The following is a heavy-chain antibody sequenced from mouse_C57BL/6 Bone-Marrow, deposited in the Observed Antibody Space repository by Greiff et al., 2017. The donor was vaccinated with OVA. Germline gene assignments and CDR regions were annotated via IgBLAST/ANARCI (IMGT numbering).Heavy chain of an antibody. V-gene: IGHV14-4*01. D-gene: IGHD1-1*01. CDR1: GFNIKDDY. J-gene: IGHJ1*03. Sequence: EVQLQQSGAALVRPGASVKLSCTASGFNIKDDYMHWVKQRPEQGLEWIGWIDPENGDTEYASKFPGKATITADTSSNTAYLQLSSLTSEDTAVYYCTSTVVASRGYFDVWGTGTTVTVSS. CDR2: IDPENGDT. CDR3: TSTVVASRGYFDV.